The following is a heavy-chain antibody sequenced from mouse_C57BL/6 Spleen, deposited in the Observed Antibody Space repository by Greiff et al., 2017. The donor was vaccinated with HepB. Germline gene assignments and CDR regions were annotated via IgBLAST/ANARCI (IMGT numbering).Heavy chain of an antibody. D-gene: IGHD2-1*01. CDR2: ISSGGDYI. CDR1: GFTFSSYA. V-gene: IGHV5-9-1*02. Sequence: EVKLVESGEGLVKPGGSLKLSCAASGFTFSSYAMSWVRQTPEKRLEWVAYISSGGDYIYYADTVKGRFTISRDNARNTLYLQMSSLKSEDTAMYYCTRAGDGNYPYYAMDYWGQGTSVTVSS. J-gene: IGHJ4*01. CDR3: TRAGDGNYPYYAMDY.